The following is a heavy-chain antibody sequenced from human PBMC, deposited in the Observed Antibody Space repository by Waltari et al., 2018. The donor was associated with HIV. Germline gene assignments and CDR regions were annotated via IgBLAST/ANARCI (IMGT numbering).Heavy chain of an antibody. J-gene: IGHJ4*02. CDR1: GFTFSNAW. Sequence: EVQLVESGGGLVKPGGSLRLSCAASGFTFSNAWMSWVRQAPGKGLEWVGRMKSKTDSGTTDYAATVKGRFTISIDDSKNTLYLQRNSLKTEDTAVYYCTTHGDDGLRFSWGQGTLVTVSS. D-gene: IGHD4-17*01. CDR2: MKSKTDSGTT. CDR3: TTHGDDGLRFS. V-gene: IGHV3-15*01.